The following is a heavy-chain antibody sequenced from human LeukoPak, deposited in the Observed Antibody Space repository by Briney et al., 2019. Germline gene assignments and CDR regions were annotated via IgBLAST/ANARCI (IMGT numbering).Heavy chain of an antibody. CDR1: GYTFTSYG. CDR3: ARLDDSSGYYLDYYYMDV. J-gene: IGHJ6*03. CDR2: ISAYNGNT. D-gene: IGHD3-22*01. Sequence: ASVKVSCKASGYTFTSYGISWVRQAPGQGLEWMGWISAYNGNTNYAQKLQGRVTMTTDTSTSTAYMELRSLRSDDTAVYYCARLDDSSGYYLDYYYMDVWGRGTTVTVSS. V-gene: IGHV1-18*01.